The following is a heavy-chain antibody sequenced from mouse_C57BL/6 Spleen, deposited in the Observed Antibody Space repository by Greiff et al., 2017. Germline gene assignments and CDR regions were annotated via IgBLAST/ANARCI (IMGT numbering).Heavy chain of an antibody. CDR1: GYTFTSYW. J-gene: IGHJ1*03. Sequence: QVQLQQPGAELVRPGTSVKLSCTASGYTFTSYWMPWVQQRPGQGLEWIGVIDPSDSYTNYTQKFKGKATLTVDKSSSTAYMQLSSLTSEDSAVYYGERVTSVVATRWYFDVWGTGTTVTVSS. CDR3: ERVTSVVATRWYFDV. V-gene: IGHV1-59*01. D-gene: IGHD1-1*01. CDR2: IDPSDSYT.